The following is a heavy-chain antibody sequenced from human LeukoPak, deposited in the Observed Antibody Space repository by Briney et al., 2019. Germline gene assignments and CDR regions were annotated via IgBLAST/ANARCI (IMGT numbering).Heavy chain of an antibody. D-gene: IGHD3-3*01. Sequence: ASVKVSCKASGYTFTSYDINWVRQATGQGREWMGWMNPNSGNTGYAQKFQGRVTMTRNTSISTAYMELSSLRSEDTAVYYCARGLVDFWSGYYNRNFDYWGQGTLVTVSS. CDR1: GYTFTSYD. CDR3: ARGLVDFWSGYYNRNFDY. CDR2: MNPNSGNT. V-gene: IGHV1-8*01. J-gene: IGHJ4*02.